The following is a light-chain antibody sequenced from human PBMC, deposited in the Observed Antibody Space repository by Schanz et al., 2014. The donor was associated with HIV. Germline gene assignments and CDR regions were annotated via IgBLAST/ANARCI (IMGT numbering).Light chain of an antibody. V-gene: IGLV2-14*03. Sequence: QSALTQPASVSGSLGRSITISCSGTSRDIGGYEYVSWYQQHPGKVPKLVIYDVINRPSGVSDRFSASKSGNTASLTISGLQAEDEADYYCSSYTSSSTLVFGGGTKLTVL. J-gene: IGLJ2*01. CDR2: DVI. CDR1: SRDIGGYEY. CDR3: SSYTSSSTLV.